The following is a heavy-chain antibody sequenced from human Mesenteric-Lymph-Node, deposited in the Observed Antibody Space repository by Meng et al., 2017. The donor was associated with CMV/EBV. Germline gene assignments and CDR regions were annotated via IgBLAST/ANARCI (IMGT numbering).Heavy chain of an antibody. D-gene: IGHD2-15*01. CDR2: VYPGDSET. CDR3: GRVPVVEDPVDY. Sequence: CQGSGYRFTTNWIAWVRQMPGKGLEWMGMVYPGDSETRYSPSFEGHVTISADKSITTAYLQWSSLKASDTAMYYCGRVPVVEDPVDYWGQGTLVTVSS. J-gene: IGHJ4*02. CDR1: GYRFTTNW. V-gene: IGHV5-51*01.